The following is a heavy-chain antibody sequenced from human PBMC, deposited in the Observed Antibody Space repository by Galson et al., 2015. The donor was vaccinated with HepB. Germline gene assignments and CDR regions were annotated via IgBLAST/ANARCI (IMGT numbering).Heavy chain of an antibody. V-gene: IGHV3-21*01. CDR3: TREVDCSRTSCYDY. J-gene: IGHJ4*02. CDR2: ISRSSIYI. D-gene: IGHD2-2*01. Sequence: SLRLSCAASGFTFSSYTMNWVRQAPGKGLEWVSSISRSSIYIYYADSVKGRFTVSRDNAKNSLYLHMNSLRAEDTAVYYCTREVDCSRTSCYDYWGQGTLVTVSS. CDR1: GFTFSSYT.